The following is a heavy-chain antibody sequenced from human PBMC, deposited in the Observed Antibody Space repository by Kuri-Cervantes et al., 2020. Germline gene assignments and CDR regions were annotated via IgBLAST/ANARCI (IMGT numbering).Heavy chain of an antibody. D-gene: IGHD6-6*01. CDR2: IGTAGDT. Sequence: SCKASGYTFTSYDINWVRQATGKGLEWVSAIGTAGDTYYADSVKGRFTISRDNSKNSLYLQMNSLRTEDTALYYCAKATRAQLSPYYYMDVWGKGTTVTVSS. CDR1: GYTFTSYD. CDR3: AKATRAQLSPYYYMDV. V-gene: IGHV3-13*01. J-gene: IGHJ6*03.